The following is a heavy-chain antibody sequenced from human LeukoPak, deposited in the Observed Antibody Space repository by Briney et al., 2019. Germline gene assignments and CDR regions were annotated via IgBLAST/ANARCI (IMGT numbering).Heavy chain of an antibody. D-gene: IGHD3-22*01. J-gene: IGHJ4*02. V-gene: IGHV1-18*01. CDR2: ISAYNGNT. CDR3: ARVYLGITMILVLMGDY. Sequence: ASVKVSCKASGYTFTSYGISWVRQAPGQGLEWMGWISAYNGNTNYAQKLQGRVTMTTDTSTSTAYMELRSLGSDDTAVYYCARVYLGITMILVLMGDYWGQGTLVTVSS. CDR1: GYTFTSYG.